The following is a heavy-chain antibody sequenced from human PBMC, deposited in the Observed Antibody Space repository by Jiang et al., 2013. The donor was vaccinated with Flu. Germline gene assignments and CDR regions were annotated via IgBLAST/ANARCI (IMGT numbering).Heavy chain of an antibody. J-gene: IGHJ2*01. V-gene: IGHV2-5*01. CDR3: AHREGIAAARQDWYFDL. D-gene: IGHD6-13*01. Sequence: DDKRYSPSLKSRLTITKDTSKNQVVLTMTNMDPVDTATYYCAHREGIAAARQDWYFDLWGRGTLVTVSS. CDR2: DDK.